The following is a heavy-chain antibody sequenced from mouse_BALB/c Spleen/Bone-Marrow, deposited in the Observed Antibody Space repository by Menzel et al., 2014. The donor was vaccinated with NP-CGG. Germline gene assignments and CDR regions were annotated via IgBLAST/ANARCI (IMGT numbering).Heavy chain of an antibody. CDR3: ARDGNFAMDC. Sequence: EVQLVESGGGLVKPGGSLKFSCAVSGFTFSDYYMYWVRQNPEKRLEWVATINDGGSYTYYPDSVKGRFTISRDNAKNNLYLQMSSLKSEDTAMYYCARDGNFAMDCWGQGTSVTVSS. CDR1: GFTFSDYY. J-gene: IGHJ4*01. D-gene: IGHD2-1*01. V-gene: IGHV5-4*02. CDR2: INDGGSYT.